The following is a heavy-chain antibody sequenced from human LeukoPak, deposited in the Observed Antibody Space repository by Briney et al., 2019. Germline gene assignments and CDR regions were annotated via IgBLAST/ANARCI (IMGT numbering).Heavy chain of an antibody. CDR1: GFTFSDYY. CDR2: ISSGGSTI. Sequence: PGGSLRLSCAASGFTFSDYYMGWMRQAPGKGLEWVSYISSGGSTIYYADSVEGRFALSRDNAKDSLYLQMNSLRAEDTAVYYCARARGSYSFDYWGQGTLVTVSS. D-gene: IGHD3-10*01. CDR3: ARARGSYSFDY. J-gene: IGHJ4*02. V-gene: IGHV3-11*01.